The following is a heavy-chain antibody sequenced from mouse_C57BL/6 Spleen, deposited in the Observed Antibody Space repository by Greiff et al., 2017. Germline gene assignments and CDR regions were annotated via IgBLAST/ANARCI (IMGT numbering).Heavy chain of an antibody. V-gene: IGHV5-17*01. Sequence: EVKLMESGGGLVKPGGSLKLSCAASGFTFSDYGMHWVRQAPEKGLEWVAYISSGSSTIYYADTVKGRFTISRDNAKNTLFLQMTSLRSEDTAMYYCARQGVYYYGSSYAYFDYWGQGTTLTVSS. CDR2: ISSGSSTI. J-gene: IGHJ2*01. CDR3: ARQGVYYYGSSYAYFDY. CDR1: GFTFSDYG. D-gene: IGHD1-1*01.